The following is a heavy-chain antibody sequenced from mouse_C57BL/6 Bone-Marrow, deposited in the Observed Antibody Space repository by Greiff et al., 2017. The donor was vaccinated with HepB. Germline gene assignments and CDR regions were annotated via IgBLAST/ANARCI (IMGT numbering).Heavy chain of an antibody. CDR2: ISDGGSYT. V-gene: IGHV5-4*01. Sequence: EVQGVESGGGLVKPGGSLKLSCAASGFTFSSYAMSWVRQTPEKRLEWVATISDGGSYTYYPDNVKGRFTISRDNAKNNLYLQMSHLKSEDTAMYYCARQLRLPSFFYWGQGTRVTVSA. J-gene: IGHJ3*01. CDR1: GFTFSSYA. CDR3: ARQLRLPSFFY. D-gene: IGHD3-2*02.